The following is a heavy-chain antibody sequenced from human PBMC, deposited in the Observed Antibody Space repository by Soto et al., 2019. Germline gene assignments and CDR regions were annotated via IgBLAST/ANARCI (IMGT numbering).Heavy chain of an antibody. J-gene: IGHJ4*02. CDR3: ARDRGYYDSSGYFDY. D-gene: IGHD3-22*01. CDR1: GFTFSSYS. V-gene: IGHV3-21*04. CDR2: ISSSSSYI. Sequence: GGSLRLSCAASGFTFSSYSMNWVRQAPGKGLEWVSSISSSSSYIYYADSVKGRFTISRDNAKNSLYLQMNSLRAEDTAVYYCARDRGYYDSSGYFDYWGQGTLVTVSS.